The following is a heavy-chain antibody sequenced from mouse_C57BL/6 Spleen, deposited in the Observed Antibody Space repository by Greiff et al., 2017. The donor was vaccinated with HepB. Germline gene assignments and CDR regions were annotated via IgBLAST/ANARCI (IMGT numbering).Heavy chain of an antibody. CDR2: ISDGGSYT. V-gene: IGHV5-4*01. D-gene: IGHD1-1*01. J-gene: IGHJ1*03. Sequence: DVQLVESGGGLVKPGGSLKLSCAASGFTFSSYAMSWVRQTPEKRLEWVATISDGGSYTYYPDNVKGRFTISRDNAKNNLYLQMSHLKSEDTAMYYCAVGITTVVPDVWGTGTTVTVSS. CDR1: GFTFSSYA. CDR3: AVGITTVVPDV.